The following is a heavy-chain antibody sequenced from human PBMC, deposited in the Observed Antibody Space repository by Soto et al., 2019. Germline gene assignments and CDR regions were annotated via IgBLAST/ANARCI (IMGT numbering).Heavy chain of an antibody. CDR2: MSGSSSTT. CDR3: AKNQERELPRVIDF. D-gene: IGHD1-7*01. Sequence: PGGSLRLSCATSGLTFSNYAMSWVRQAPGGGPEWVSSMSGSSSTTYYADSVRGRFTISRDRSKNTLYLQMSSLRAEDTALYYCAKNQERELPRVIDFWGQGTLVTVSS. CDR1: GLTFSNYA. V-gene: IGHV3-23*01. J-gene: IGHJ4*02.